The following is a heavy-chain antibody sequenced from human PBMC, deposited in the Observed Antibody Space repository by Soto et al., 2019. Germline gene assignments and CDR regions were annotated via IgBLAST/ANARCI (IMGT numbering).Heavy chain of an antibody. D-gene: IGHD6-6*01. Sequence: LGESLKISCKGSGYSFTSYWIGWVRQMPGKGLEWMGIIYPGDSDTRYSPSFQGQVTISADKSISTAYLQWSSLKASDTAMYYCARREYSSSFDYYGMDVWGQGTTVTVSS. J-gene: IGHJ6*02. CDR2: IYPGDSDT. CDR3: ARREYSSSFDYYGMDV. V-gene: IGHV5-51*01. CDR1: GYSFTSYW.